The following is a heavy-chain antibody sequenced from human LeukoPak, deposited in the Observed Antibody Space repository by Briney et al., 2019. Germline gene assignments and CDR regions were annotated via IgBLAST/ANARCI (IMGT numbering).Heavy chain of an antibody. V-gene: IGHV3-48*04. J-gene: IGHJ6*02. D-gene: IGHD5-12*01. Sequence: PGGSLRLSCAASGFTFSSYGMHWVRQAPGKGLEWVSYISSSGSTIYYADSVKGRFTISRDNAKNSLYLQMNSLRAEDTAVYYCAREGFAVATPYYYYGMDVWGQGTTVTVSS. CDR2: ISSSGSTI. CDR1: GFTFSSYG. CDR3: AREGFAVATPYYYYGMDV.